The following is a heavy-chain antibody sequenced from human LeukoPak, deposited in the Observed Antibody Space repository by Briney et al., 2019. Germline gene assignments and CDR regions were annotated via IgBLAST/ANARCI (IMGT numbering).Heavy chain of an antibody. V-gene: IGHV4-59*01. J-gene: IGHJ3*02. CDR2: IYYSRST. CDR3: ARSPSCGGDCFGAFDI. CDR1: GGSISSYY. Sequence: SETLSLTCTVSGGSISSYYWSWIRQPPGKGLEWIGYIYYSRSTNYNPSLKSRVTISVGTSKNQFSLKLSSVTAADTAVYYCARSPSCGGDCFGAFDIWGQGTMVTVSS. D-gene: IGHD2-21*02.